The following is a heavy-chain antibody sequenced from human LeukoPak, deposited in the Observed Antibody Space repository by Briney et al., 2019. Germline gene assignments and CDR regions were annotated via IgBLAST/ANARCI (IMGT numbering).Heavy chain of an antibody. CDR2: IYISGST. D-gene: IGHD3-22*01. Sequence: SETLSLTCAVSGGSIGSNYGGCIRQSAGKGLEWVGRIYISGSTNYNPSLKSRVTMSLDTSNTQFSLKLTSVTAADTAVYFCACNSKTYYYDSAFDYWAQGTLVTVSS. CDR1: GGSIGSNY. CDR3: ACNSKTYYYDSAFDY. V-gene: IGHV4-4*07. J-gene: IGHJ4*02.